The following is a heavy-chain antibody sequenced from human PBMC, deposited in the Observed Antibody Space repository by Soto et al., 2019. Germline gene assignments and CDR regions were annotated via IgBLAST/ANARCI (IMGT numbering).Heavy chain of an antibody. CDR2: IGPRGSTV. CDR1: GFTFSDYA. CDR3: ARGTDYYPY. Sequence: QVQLVQSGGDLVTPGGSLRLSCAASGFTFSDYAMNWIRQAPGRGLEWISYIGPRGSTVYYADSVKGRFTISRDNARKSLFLQMNILRVEDTAVYYCARGTDYYPYWGQGSLVTVSS. V-gene: IGHV3-11*01. J-gene: IGHJ4*02.